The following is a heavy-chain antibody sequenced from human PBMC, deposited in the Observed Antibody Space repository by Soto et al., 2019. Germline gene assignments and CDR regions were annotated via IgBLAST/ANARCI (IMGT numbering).Heavy chain of an antibody. J-gene: IGHJ4*02. CDR2: INTGNGNT. CDR1: GYTFTNYA. Sequence: ASVTVSCKASGYTFTNYAMHWMRQAPGQRLEWMGWINTGNGNTKYSQKFQGRVTITRDTSASTAYIELSSLRTEDTAVYYCARGVGPVPLSIDYWGQGSLVTVSS. CDR3: ARGVGPVPLSIDY. V-gene: IGHV1-3*04.